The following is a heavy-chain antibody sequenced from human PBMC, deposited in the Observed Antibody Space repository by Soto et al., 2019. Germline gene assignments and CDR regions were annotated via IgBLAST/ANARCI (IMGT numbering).Heavy chain of an antibody. Sequence: PGGSLRLSCAASGFTFSTYWMSWVRQAPGKGLEWVANIKKDGSEEYYVDSVKGRFTISRDNAKNSLYLQMNSLRAEDTAIYYCATDYSTSWYFPFDYWGQGTLVTVSS. CDR2: IKKDGSEE. CDR3: ATDYSTSWYFPFDY. CDR1: GFTFSTYW. D-gene: IGHD6-13*01. V-gene: IGHV3-7*04. J-gene: IGHJ4*02.